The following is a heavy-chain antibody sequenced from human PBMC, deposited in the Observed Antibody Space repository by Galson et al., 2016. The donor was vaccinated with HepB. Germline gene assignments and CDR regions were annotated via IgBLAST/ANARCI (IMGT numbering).Heavy chain of an antibody. Sequence: QSGAEVKEPGESLRISCETSGYDFASLWIAWVRQKPGKGLKWMGMIFPDDSDTKYNPPFQRLAIISADKSINTTFLQWSSLKASDTAMFYCARRGSNNGLDYWGQGTPVSVS. D-gene: IGHD2-8*01. J-gene: IGHJ4*01. V-gene: IGHV5-51*01. CDR1: GYDFASLW. CDR3: ARRGSNNGLDY. CDR2: IFPDDSDT.